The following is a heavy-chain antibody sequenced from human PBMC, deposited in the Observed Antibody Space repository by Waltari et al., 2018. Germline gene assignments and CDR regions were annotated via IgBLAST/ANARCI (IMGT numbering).Heavy chain of an antibody. V-gene: IGHV7-4-1*02. CDR3: ASEHARGMDV. CDR1: GSTFTSNA. Sequence: QVQLVQSGSELKKPGASVKVACKTSGSTFTSNARNWVRQAPGQGLEWMGWSNTNTGNPTYAQGFTGRFVFSLDTSGSTASLQISSLKAEDTAVYYCASEHARGMDVWGQGTTVIVSS. J-gene: IGHJ6*02. CDR2: SNTNTGNP.